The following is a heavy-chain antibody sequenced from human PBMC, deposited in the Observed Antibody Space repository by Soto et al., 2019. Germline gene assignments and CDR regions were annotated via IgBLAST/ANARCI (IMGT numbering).Heavy chain of an antibody. CDR2: TSYFGTT. CDR1: GGSINSVDYY. Sequence: QVQLQESGPGLVKPSQTLSLICSVSGGSINSVDYYWSWIRQTPGKGLEWIGYTSYFGTTDYMPSLQRRVTMSVDTSKNQFSLNLSSVTAAATAVYYCARVQRDTAMGDCDYWGPGTLVIVSS. V-gene: IGHV4-30-4*01. J-gene: IGHJ4*02. D-gene: IGHD5-18*01. CDR3: ARVQRDTAMGDCDY.